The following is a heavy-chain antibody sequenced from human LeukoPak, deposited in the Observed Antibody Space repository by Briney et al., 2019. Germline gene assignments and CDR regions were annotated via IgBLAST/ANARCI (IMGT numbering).Heavy chain of an antibody. Sequence: PGGSLRLSCAASGFMFSNYSMNWVRQAPGKGLEWVSSISRLSSYINYADSVKGRFTISRDNAKNSLELHLSRLRPEDTALYYCVRRPYRSGFDFWGQGTLVIVSS. CDR3: VRRPYRSGFDF. J-gene: IGHJ4*02. CDR1: GFMFSNYS. D-gene: IGHD6-19*01. CDR2: ISRLSSYI. V-gene: IGHV3-21*06.